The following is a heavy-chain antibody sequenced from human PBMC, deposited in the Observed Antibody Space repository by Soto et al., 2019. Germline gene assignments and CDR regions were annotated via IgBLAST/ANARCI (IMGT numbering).Heavy chain of an antibody. V-gene: IGHV3-21*04. Sequence: GSLRLSCAASGFNFNSYTINWVRQAPGKRLEWLSSISSSGYIFSADSVKGRFTISRDNSKRTLFLQLTSLRVDDTAVYYCVKDLNYDFWSGYNYYALEIWGQGTTVTVSS. D-gene: IGHD3-3*01. CDR2: ISSSGYI. CDR3: VKDLNYDFWSGYNYYALEI. CDR1: GFNFNSYT. J-gene: IGHJ6*02.